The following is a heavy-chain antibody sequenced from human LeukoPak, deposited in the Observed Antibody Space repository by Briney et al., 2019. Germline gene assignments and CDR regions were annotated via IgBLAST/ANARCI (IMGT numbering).Heavy chain of an antibody. D-gene: IGHD6-25*01. V-gene: IGHV3-74*01. CDR1: GFTFSSHW. Sequence: GGSLRLSCAASGFTFSSHWMHWVRQAPGKGLVWVSRIKDDGSHTNYADSVKGRFAISRDNAKNTLSLQMNSLRAEDTAVYYCARGSGIITGIDEWGQGTLVTVSS. J-gene: IGHJ4*02. CDR3: ARGSGIITGIDE. CDR2: IKDDGSHT.